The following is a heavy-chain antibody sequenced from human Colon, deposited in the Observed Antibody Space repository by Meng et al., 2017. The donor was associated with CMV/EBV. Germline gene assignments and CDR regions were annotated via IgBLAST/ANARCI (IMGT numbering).Heavy chain of an antibody. D-gene: IGHD5-24*01. J-gene: IGHJ4*02. CDR1: GFTFSYYW. V-gene: IGHV3-30*02. CDR2: IRFDAKEQ. Sequence: GESLKISCAASGFTFSYYWMHWVRQAPGKGLEWVAFIRFDAKEQYYSDSVKGRFTISRDNAMSTLYLHMDGLRPDDTAVYYCAKREASASLDYWGQGTLVTVSS. CDR3: AKREASASLDY.